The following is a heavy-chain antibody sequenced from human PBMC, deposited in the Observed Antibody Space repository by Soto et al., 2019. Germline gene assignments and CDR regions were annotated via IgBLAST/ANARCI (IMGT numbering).Heavy chain of an antibody. J-gene: IGHJ4*02. CDR3: VRGWAGNGKLDS. CDR1: GGSISSSGYY. CDR2: IYYSGRT. Sequence: KTSETLSLTCTVSGGSISSSGYYWSWVRQHPGKGLKWIGYIYYSGRTYYNSSLKSRLSISIDTSKNHFSMKLSSVTAADTAVYYCVRGWAGNGKLDSWGQGTLHTVSS. D-gene: IGHD1-26*01. V-gene: IGHV4-31*03.